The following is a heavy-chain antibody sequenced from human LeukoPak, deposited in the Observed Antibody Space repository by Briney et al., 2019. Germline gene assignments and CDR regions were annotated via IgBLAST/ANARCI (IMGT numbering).Heavy chain of an antibody. J-gene: IGHJ5*02. CDR2: INHSGST. D-gene: IGHD2-15*01. Sequence: PSETLSLTCAVYGGSFSGYYWSWIRQPPGKGLEWIGEINHSGSTNYNPSLKSRVTISVDTSKNQFSLKLSSVTAADTVVYYCARASEVDIVVVVAATPPWFDPWGQGTLVTVSS. CDR3: ARASEVDIVVVVAATPPWFDP. V-gene: IGHV4-34*01. CDR1: GGSFSGYY.